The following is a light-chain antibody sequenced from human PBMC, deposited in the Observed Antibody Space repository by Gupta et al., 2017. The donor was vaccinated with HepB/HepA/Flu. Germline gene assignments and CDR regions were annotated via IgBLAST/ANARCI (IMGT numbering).Light chain of an antibody. Sequence: QSVLTQPPSVSGAPGQRVTISCTGSSSNIGANYDVQWYQQLPGTAPKLLIYVNSDRPSGVPDRFSGSKSGSSASLAITGLQAEDEANYYCQSYDHSRNGHVFGTGTKVTVL. V-gene: IGLV1-40*01. CDR1: SSNIGANYD. J-gene: IGLJ1*01. CDR3: QSYDHSRNGHV. CDR2: VNS.